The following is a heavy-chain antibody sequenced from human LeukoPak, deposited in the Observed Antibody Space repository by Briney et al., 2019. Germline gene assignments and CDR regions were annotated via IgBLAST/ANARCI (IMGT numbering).Heavy chain of an antibody. Sequence: GGSLRLSCAASGFTFSSYGMHWVRQAPGKGLEWVAFIRYDGSNKYYADSVKGRFTISRDNSKNTLYLQMNSLRAEDTAVYYCAKDLVAAAAGTGYWGQGTLVTVSS. CDR2: IRYDGSNK. J-gene: IGHJ4*02. CDR3: AKDLVAAAAGTGY. V-gene: IGHV3-30*02. CDR1: GFTFSSYG. D-gene: IGHD6-13*01.